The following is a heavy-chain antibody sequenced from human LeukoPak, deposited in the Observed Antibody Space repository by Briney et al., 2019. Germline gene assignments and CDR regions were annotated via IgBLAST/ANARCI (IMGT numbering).Heavy chain of an antibody. J-gene: IGHJ4*02. CDR2: IYSGGST. Sequence: QSGGSLRLSCAASGFTFTSYAMSWVRQAPGKGLEWVSVIYSGGSTYYADSVKGRFTIPRDNSKNTLYLQMNSLRAEDTAVYYCARGPGADSSGYYYLRGAFDYWGQGTLVTVSS. D-gene: IGHD3-22*01. CDR1: GFTFTSYA. CDR3: ARGPGADSSGYYYLRGAFDY. V-gene: IGHV3-53*01.